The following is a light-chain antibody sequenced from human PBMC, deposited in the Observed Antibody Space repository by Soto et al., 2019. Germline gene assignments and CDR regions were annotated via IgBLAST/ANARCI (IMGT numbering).Light chain of an antibody. V-gene: IGLV2-14*01. Sequence: QSALTQPASVSGSPGQSITISCTGTSSDVGAYNFVSWYQHHPGTAPKLMIYEVSNRPSGASNRFSGSKSGNTASLTISGLQTEDEADYYCYSYRGSNAWVFGGGTKLTFL. CDR1: SSDVGAYNF. CDR3: YSYRGSNAWV. J-gene: IGLJ3*02. CDR2: EVS.